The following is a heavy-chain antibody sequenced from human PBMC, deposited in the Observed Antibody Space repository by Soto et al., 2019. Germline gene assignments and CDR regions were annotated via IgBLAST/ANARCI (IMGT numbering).Heavy chain of an antibody. CDR1: GFTFSDHY. CDR3: TRVRIYADESGRSSDI. Sequence: EVQLVKSGGGLVQPGGSLRLSCAASGFTFSDHYMDWVRQAPGKGLEWVSRIRNKANSYSTQYAASVKGRFTISRDDSKTSLSLQMNSLKTEDTAVYYCTRVRIYADESGRSSDICGQGTVVTVSS. J-gene: IGHJ3*02. D-gene: IGHD2-8*01. CDR2: IRNKANSYST. V-gene: IGHV3-72*01.